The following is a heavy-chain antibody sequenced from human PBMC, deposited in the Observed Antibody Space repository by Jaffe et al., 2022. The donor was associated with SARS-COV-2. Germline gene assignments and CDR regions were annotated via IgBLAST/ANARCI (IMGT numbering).Heavy chain of an antibody. D-gene: IGHD2-2*01. Sequence: EVQLVESGGGLVQPGGSLRLSCAASGFTFSSNWMSWVRQAPGKGLEWVANIKQDGSEKFYVDSVNGRFTISRDNAKNSLFLQMNSLRAEDTAVYYCARAPLGYCSSTSCSNYYGMDVWGQGTTVTVSS. CDR3: ARAPLGYCSSTSCSNYYGMDV. CDR2: IKQDGSEK. J-gene: IGHJ6*02. V-gene: IGHV3-7*01. CDR1: GFTFSSNW.